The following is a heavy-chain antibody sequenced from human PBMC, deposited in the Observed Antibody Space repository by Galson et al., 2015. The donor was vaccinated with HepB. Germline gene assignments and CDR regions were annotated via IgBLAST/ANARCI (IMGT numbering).Heavy chain of an antibody. D-gene: IGHD3-22*01. CDR1: GFTFSSYG. Sequence: SLRLSCAASGFTFSSYGMHWVRQAPGKGLEWVAVISYDGSNKYYADSVKGRFTISRDNSKNTLYLQMNSLRAEDTAVYYCARNYYDSSAPPGDLWGQGTMVTVSS. V-gene: IGHV3-30*03. CDR2: ISYDGSNK. J-gene: IGHJ3*01. CDR3: ARNYYDSSAPPGDL.